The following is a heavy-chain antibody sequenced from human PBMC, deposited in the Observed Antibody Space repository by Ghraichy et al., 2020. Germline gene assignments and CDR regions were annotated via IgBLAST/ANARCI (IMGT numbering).Heavy chain of an antibody. CDR2: FDPEDGET. V-gene: IGHV1-24*01. CDR3: ATGLEYYYGMDV. CDR1: GYTLTELS. J-gene: IGHJ6*02. Sequence: ASVKVSCKVSGYTLTELSMHWVRQAPGKGLEWMGGFDPEDGETIYAQKFQGRVTMTEDTSTDTAYMELSSLRSEDTAVYYCATGLEYYYGMDVWGQGTTVTVSS.